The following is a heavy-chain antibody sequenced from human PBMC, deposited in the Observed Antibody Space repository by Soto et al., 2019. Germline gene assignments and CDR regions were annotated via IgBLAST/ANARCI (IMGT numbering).Heavy chain of an antibody. CDR2: IYYSGST. D-gene: IGHD5-12*01. CDR1: GGSISSGDYY. J-gene: IGHJ3*02. V-gene: IGHV4-30-4*01. CDR3: AREGMATMSGAFDI. Sequence: SETLSLTCTVSGGSISSGDYYWSWIRQPPGKGLEWIGYIYYSGSTYYNPSLKSRVTISVDTSKNQFSLKLSSVTAADTAVYYCAREGMATMSGAFDIWGQGTMVTVSS.